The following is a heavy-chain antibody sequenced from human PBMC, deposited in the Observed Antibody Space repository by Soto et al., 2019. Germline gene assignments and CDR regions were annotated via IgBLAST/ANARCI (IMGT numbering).Heavy chain of an antibody. D-gene: IGHD6-13*01. CDR2: IRSKAYGGTT. Sequence: LRLSCTDSGFTFGDYAMSWFRQAPGKGLEWVGFIRSKAYGGTTEYAASVKGRFTISRDDSKSIAYLQMNSLKTEDTAVYYCTRDHSSSWYEVYYYGMDVWGQGTTVTVSS. J-gene: IGHJ6*02. V-gene: IGHV3-49*03. CDR3: TRDHSSSWYEVYYYGMDV. CDR1: GFTFGDYA.